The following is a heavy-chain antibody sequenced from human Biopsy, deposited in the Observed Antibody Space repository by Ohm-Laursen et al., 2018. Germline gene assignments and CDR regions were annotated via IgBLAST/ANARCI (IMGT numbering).Heavy chain of an antibody. CDR3: ARVLLPAAAVHYGMDV. J-gene: IGHJ6*02. CDR2: ISSSSNFI. D-gene: IGHD2-2*01. Sequence: SLRLSCAASGLTFSRYSMHWVRQAPGKGLEWVSSISSSSNFIYYGDSVKGRFTISRDNAKNSLNLQTNSLRAEDTAVYYCARVLLPAAAVHYGMDVWGQGTTVTVSS. V-gene: IGHV3-21*01. CDR1: GLTFSRYS.